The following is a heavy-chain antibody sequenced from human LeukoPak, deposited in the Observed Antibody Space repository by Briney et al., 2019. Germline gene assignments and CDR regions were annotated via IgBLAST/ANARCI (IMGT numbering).Heavy chain of an antibody. Sequence: GGSLRLSCAMSGFTFTNNAMTWVRQAPGKGLEWVSTIGGGDVEIHYADSVKGRFTISRDNSKNTLYLQMNSLRAEDTAVYYCARRRRYYYDSSGYSDYAFGYWGQGTLSPSPQ. V-gene: IGHV3-23*01. CDR1: GFTFTNNA. J-gene: IGHJ4*02. CDR2: IGGGDVEI. D-gene: IGHD3-22*01. CDR3: ARRRRYYYDSSGYSDYAFGY.